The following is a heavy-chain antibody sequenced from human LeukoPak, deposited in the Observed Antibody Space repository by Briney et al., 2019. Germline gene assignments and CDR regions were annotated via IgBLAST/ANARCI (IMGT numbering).Heavy chain of an antibody. J-gene: IGHJ4*02. V-gene: IGHV1-69*13. CDR3: ARAKAAARPEYFDY. CDR1: GGTFSSYA. Sequence: SVKVSCKASGGTFSSYAISWVRQAPGQGLEWMGGIIPIFGTANYAQKFQGRATITADESTSTAYMELSSLRSEDTAVYYCARAKAAARPEYFDYWGQGTLVTVSS. D-gene: IGHD6-6*01. CDR2: IIPIFGTA.